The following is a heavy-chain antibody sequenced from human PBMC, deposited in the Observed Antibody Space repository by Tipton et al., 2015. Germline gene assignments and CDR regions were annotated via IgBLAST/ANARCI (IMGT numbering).Heavy chain of an antibody. CDR1: NGSISTYY. D-gene: IGHD3-9*01. J-gene: IGHJ4*02. CDR3: ACQDYDSLTRDYQTVDY. V-gene: IGHV4-59*08. CDR2: INYSGRT. Sequence: GLVKPSETLSLRCTVSNGSISTYYWSWIRQSPGRGLEWIGYINYSGRTTYNPSLKSRVTISIDMSRNQFSLKLTSVTAADTAVYYCACQDYDSLTRDYQTVDYWGQGTLVTVSS.